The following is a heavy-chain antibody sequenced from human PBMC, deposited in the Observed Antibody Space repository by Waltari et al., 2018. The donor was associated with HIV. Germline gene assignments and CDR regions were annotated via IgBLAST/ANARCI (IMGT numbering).Heavy chain of an antibody. J-gene: IGHJ6*02. CDR2: ITWNSESI. D-gene: IGHD3-3*01. CDR3: ARGRSISIFGGGGMDV. CDR1: EFKFDDFA. V-gene: IGHV3-9*01. Sequence: EVQLVESGGGLVKPGRSLRLSCAAAEFKFDDFAIHWVRQAPGKSGGWVAGITWNSESIGYGDSVKGRFTISRDNAKNSVYLQMNSLRIEDTALYYCARGRSISIFGGGGMDVWGQGTTVTVSS.